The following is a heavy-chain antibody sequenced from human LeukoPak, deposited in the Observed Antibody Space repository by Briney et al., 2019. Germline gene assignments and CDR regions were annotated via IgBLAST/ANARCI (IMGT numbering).Heavy chain of an antibody. Sequence: SETLSLTCTVSGGSVSSSSYYWGWIRQPPGKGLEWIGEINHSGSTNYNPSLKSRVTISVDTSKNQFSLKLSSVTAADTAVYYCARGRGYSYGQPYRYWGQGTLVTVSS. V-gene: IGHV4-39*07. CDR1: GGSVSSSSYY. CDR3: ARGRGYSYGQPYRY. D-gene: IGHD5-18*01. J-gene: IGHJ4*02. CDR2: INHSGST.